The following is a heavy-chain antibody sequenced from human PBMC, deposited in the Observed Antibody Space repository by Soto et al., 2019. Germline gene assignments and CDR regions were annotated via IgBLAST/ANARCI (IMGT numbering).Heavy chain of an antibody. CDR3: ARDLYDSLSYSYGMDV. CDR2: ISYDGSNK. J-gene: IGHJ6*02. D-gene: IGHD3-22*01. V-gene: IGHV3-30-3*01. Sequence: GGSLRLSCAASGFTFSSYAMHWVRQAPGKGLEWVAIISYDGSNKYYADSVKGRFTISRDNSKNTLYLQMNSLRVEDTAVYYCARDLYDSLSYSYGMDVWGQGTMVTVSS. CDR1: GFTFSSYA.